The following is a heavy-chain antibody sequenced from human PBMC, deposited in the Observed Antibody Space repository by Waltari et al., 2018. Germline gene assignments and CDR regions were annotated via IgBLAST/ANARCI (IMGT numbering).Heavy chain of an antibody. CDR3: AGYYYYYYMDV. Sequence: EVQLVETGGGLIQPGGSLRLSCVASGFPVSRNYMSWVRQDPGKGLEWVSVMYSDGSTFYADSVKGRFTISRDNSKNTLYLQMNSLRAEDTAVYYCAGYYYYYYMDVWGKGTTVTVSS. J-gene: IGHJ6*03. CDR2: MYSDGST. CDR1: GFPVSRNY. V-gene: IGHV3-53*02.